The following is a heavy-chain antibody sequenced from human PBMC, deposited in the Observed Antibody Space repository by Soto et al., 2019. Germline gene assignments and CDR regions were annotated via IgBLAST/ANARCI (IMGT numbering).Heavy chain of an antibody. V-gene: IGHV1-18*01. Sequence: QVQLVQSGAEVKKPGASVQVSCKASGYTFTRYGISWVRQAPGQGLEWMGWISAYNGNTNYAQKLQGRVTMTTDTSTSTAYMELRSLRSDDTAVYYCARDGGGGYDYRDLGWFDPWGQGTLVTVSS. CDR2: ISAYNGNT. J-gene: IGHJ5*02. CDR1: GYTFTRYG. CDR3: ARDGGGGYDYRDLGWFDP. D-gene: IGHD5-12*01.